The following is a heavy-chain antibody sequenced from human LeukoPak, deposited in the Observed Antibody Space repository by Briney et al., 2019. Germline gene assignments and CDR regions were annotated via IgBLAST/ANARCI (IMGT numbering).Heavy chain of an antibody. CDR1: GYTFTSDD. CDR2: ISTDKGDT. CDR3: ARDGRFDARNYNNYFDY. V-gene: IGHV1-18*01. D-gene: IGHD3-10*01. Sequence: ASVPVSCKASGYTFTSDDITWVRQAPGQGLEWMGWISTDKGDTKYAQKFQGRVTMTADTSTSTVYLELRSLGSDDTAVYYCARDGRFDARNYNNYFDYRGGDSGDTVSS. J-gene: IGHJ4*02.